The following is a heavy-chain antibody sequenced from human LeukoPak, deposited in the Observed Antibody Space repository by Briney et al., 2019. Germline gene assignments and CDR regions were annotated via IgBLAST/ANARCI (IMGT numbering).Heavy chain of an antibody. CDR1: GFTFSSYA. D-gene: IGHD3-22*01. J-gene: IGHJ3*02. V-gene: IGHV3-30*04. CDR2: ISYDGSNK. Sequence: GGSLRLSCAASGFTFSSYAMHWVRQAPGKGLEWVAVISYDGSNKYYADSVKGRFTISRDNSKNTLYLQMNSLRAEDTAVYYCARVSGYYFNHAFGIWGQGTNGTLSS. CDR3: ARVSGYYFNHAFGI.